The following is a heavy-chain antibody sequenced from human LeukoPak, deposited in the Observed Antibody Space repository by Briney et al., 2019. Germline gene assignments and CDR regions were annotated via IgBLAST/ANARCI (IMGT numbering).Heavy chain of an antibody. Sequence: SETLSLTCTVSGGSISSYYWSWIRQPPGKGLEWIGYIYYSGSTNYNPSLKSRDTISVDTSKNQFSLKLSSVTAADTAVYYCASGIIEMAAWSVFDYWGQGTLVTVSS. J-gene: IGHJ4*02. CDR2: IYYSGST. CDR1: GGSISSYY. CDR3: ASGIIEMAAWSVFDY. D-gene: IGHD5-24*01. V-gene: IGHV4-59*01.